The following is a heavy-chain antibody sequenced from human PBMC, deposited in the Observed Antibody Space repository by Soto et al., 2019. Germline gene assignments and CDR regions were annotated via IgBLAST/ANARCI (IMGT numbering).Heavy chain of an antibody. CDR1: GGSFSGYY. D-gene: IGHD2-2*01. J-gene: IGHJ4*02. CDR3: ARVKGSTWENFDY. CDR2: INHSGST. Sequence: ETLSLTCAVYGGSFSGYYWSWIRQPPGKGLEWFGEINHSGSTNYNPSLKSRVTISVDTSKNQFSLKLSSVTAADTAVYYCARVKGSTWENFDYWGQGTLVTVSS. V-gene: IGHV4-34*01.